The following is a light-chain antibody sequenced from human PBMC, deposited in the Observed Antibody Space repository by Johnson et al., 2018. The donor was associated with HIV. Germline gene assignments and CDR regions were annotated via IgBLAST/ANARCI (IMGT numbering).Light chain of an antibody. CDR3: GTWDSSLSAGV. CDR2: ENN. Sequence: QSVLTQPPSVSAAPGQKVTISCSGSSSNIGNNYVSWYQQLPGTAPKLLIYENNKRPSWIPDRFSASKSGTSATLGITGLQTGDEADYYCGTWDSSLSAGVFGTGTKVTFL. V-gene: IGLV1-51*02. J-gene: IGLJ1*01. CDR1: SSNIGNNY.